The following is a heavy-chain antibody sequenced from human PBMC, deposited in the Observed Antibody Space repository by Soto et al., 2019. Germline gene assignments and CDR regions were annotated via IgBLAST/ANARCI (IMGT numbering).Heavy chain of an antibody. CDR1: GGSISDYQ. CDR2: IYYSGRT. V-gene: IGHV4-59*01. Sequence: QVQLQESGPGLVKPSETLSHTCSISGGSISDYQWNWIRQPPGKGLEWIGYIYYSGRTNYNPSLKSRLTISLDTSTRQVSLRLRSVTAADTAVYYCARMRGLGEISPYLDYWGQGALVTVSS. CDR3: ARMRGLGEISPYLDY. D-gene: IGHD3-16*01. J-gene: IGHJ4*02.